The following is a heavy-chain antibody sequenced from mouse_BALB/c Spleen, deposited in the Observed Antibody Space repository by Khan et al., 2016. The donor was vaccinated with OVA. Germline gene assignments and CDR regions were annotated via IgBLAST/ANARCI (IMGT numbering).Heavy chain of an antibody. CDR1: GYSITSDYA. CDR3: TRCFAY. J-gene: IGHJ3*01. V-gene: IGHV3-2*02. Sequence: EVELVESGPGLVKPSQSLSLTCTVTGYSITSDYAWNWIRQFPGNRLEWMGYINYSGGTSYPPSLTSRISITRDTSKNQFFLQLNSVTPEDSATYYCTRCFAYWGQGTLVTVS. CDR2: INYSGGT.